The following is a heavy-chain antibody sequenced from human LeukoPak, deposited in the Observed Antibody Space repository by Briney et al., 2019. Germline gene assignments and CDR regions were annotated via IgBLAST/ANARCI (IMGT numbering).Heavy chain of an antibody. CDR2: IYYSGST. D-gene: IGHD3-22*01. CDR3: TRGSIAYYYMDV. CDR1: GASMSTYY. Sequence: PSETLSLTCTVSGASMSTYYWSWIRQPPGKGLEWIGNIYYSGSTNYNPSLKSRVTISVDTSKNQFSLKLSSVTAADTAVYYCTRGSIAYYYMDVWGKGTTVTISS. J-gene: IGHJ6*03. V-gene: IGHV4-59*01.